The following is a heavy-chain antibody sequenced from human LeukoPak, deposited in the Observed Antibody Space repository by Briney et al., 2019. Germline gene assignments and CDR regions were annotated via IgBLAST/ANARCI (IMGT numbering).Heavy chain of an antibody. CDR2: ISSSGSTI. CDR1: GFTFSDYY. J-gene: IGHJ4*02. CDR3: ARDWAGGPHDY. Sequence: GGSLRLSCAASGFTFSDYYMSWIRQAPGKGLEWVSYISSSGSTIYYADSVKGRFTISRDNAKNSLYLQMNSLRADDTAAYYCARDWAGGPHDYWGQGTLVTVSS. D-gene: IGHD3-10*01. V-gene: IGHV3-11*04.